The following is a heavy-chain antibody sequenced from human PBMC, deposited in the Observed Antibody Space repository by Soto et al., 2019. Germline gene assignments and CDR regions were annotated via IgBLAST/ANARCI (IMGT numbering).Heavy chain of an antibody. J-gene: IGHJ4*02. Sequence: EVQLVESGGGLVQPGGSLRLSCAASGFTFSSYSMNWVRQAPGKGLEWVSYISSSSSTIYYADSVKGRFTISRDNAKNSLYLQMNSLRDEDTAVYYCARGFVGIVGATRVAAGWGQGTLVTVSS. CDR1: GFTFSSYS. D-gene: IGHD1-26*01. CDR2: ISSSSSTI. V-gene: IGHV3-48*02. CDR3: ARGFVGIVGATRVAAG.